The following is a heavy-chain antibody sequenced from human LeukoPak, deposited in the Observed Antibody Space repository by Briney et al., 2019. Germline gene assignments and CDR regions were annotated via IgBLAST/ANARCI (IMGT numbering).Heavy chain of an antibody. D-gene: IGHD3-22*01. V-gene: IGHV1-46*01. Sequence: ASVKVSCKASGYTFTSYYMHWVRQAPGQGLEWMGIINPSGGSISYAQKFQGRVTMTRDTSTSTVYMELSSLRSEDTAVYYCARGGITMIVVVITIDDAFDIWGQGTMVTVSS. CDR2: INPSGGSI. CDR1: GYTFTSYY. CDR3: ARGGITMIVVVITIDDAFDI. J-gene: IGHJ3*02.